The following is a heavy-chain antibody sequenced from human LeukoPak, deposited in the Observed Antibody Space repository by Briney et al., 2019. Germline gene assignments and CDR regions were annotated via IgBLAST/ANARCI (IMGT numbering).Heavy chain of an antibody. CDR2: ISHNGNVN. J-gene: IGHJ6*02. V-gene: IGHV3-7*03. CDR3: ARGGGLDV. D-gene: IGHD3-16*01. Sequence: GTLSLTCGVSGGSISASNWWSWVRQSPGQGLEWVASISHNGNVNYYVDSVKGRFTISRDNAKNSLYLQMSNLRAEDTAVYFCARGGGLDVWGQGATVTVSS. CDR1: GGSISASNW.